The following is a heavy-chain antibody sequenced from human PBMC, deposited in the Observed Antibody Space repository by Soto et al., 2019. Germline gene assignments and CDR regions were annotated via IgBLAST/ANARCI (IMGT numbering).Heavy chain of an antibody. CDR2: ISSDGKTT. Sequence: GGSLRLSCVASGFAFSTYAMNWVRQAPGKGLEWVAVISSDGKTTFYADSVKGRFTISRDSPKNTLYLQMDSPRPHDTAVFYYAREKDYSGISGPTTLGALDIWGQGTMVTVSS. J-gene: IGHJ3*02. V-gene: IGHV3-30*04. CDR1: GFAFSTYA. D-gene: IGHD1-20*01. CDR3: AREKDYSGISGPTTLGALDI.